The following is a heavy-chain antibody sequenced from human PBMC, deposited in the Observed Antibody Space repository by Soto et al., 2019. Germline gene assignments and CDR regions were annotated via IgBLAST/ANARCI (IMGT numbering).Heavy chain of an antibody. CDR3: ARDLTVGLVDY. CDR2: ISAYNGNT. D-gene: IGHD6-19*01. V-gene: IGHV1-18*01. J-gene: IGHJ4*02. Sequence: QVQLVQSGAEGKKPGASVKVSCKASGYTFTSYGISWVRQAPGQGLEWMVWISAYNGNTKYVQKLQGRVTMTTDTSAKTAYMELRSLRSDDTAVYYCARDLTVGLVDYWGLGSLVTIS. CDR1: GYTFTSYG.